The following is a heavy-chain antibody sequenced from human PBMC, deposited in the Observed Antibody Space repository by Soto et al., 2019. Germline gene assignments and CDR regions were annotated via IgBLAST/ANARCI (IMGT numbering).Heavy chain of an antibody. CDR2: IYTSGST. J-gene: IGHJ6*02. D-gene: IGHD3-3*01. V-gene: IGHV4-4*07. CDR3: ATEIYFWSGYYYGMDV. CDR1: GGSISSYY. Sequence: SETLSLTCTVSGGSISSYYWSWIRQPAGKGLEWIGRIYTSGSTNYNPSLKSRVTMSVDTSKNQFSLKLSSVTAADTAVYYCATEIYFWSGYYYGMDVWGQGTKVTVSS.